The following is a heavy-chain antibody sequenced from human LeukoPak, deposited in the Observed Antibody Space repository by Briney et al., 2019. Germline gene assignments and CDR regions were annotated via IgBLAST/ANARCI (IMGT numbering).Heavy chain of an antibody. CDR2: INAGNGNA. Sequence: ASVTVSCKASGYTFTSYAMHWVRQAPGQRLEWMGWINAGNGNAKYSQKFQGRVTITRDTSASTAYMELSSLRSEDTAVYYCARDRGGARGSFDYWGQGTLVTVSS. V-gene: IGHV1-3*01. J-gene: IGHJ4*02. D-gene: IGHD2-15*01. CDR3: ARDRGGARGSFDY. CDR1: GYTFTSYA.